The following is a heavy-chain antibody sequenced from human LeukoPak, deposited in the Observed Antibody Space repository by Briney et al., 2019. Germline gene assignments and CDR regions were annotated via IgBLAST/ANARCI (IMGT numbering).Heavy chain of an antibody. V-gene: IGHV1-8*01. D-gene: IGHD2-8*01. CDR2: MNPNSGNT. J-gene: IGHJ6*03. CDR3: ARDRSGYCTNGVCSSHPYYYYYYMDV. Sequence: ASVKVSCKASGYTFTSYDINWVRQATGQGLEWMGWMNPNSGNTGYAQKFQGRVTMTRDTSISTAYMELSRLRSDDTAVYYCARDRSGYCTNGVCSSHPYYYYYYMDVWGKGTTVTVSS. CDR1: GYTFTSYD.